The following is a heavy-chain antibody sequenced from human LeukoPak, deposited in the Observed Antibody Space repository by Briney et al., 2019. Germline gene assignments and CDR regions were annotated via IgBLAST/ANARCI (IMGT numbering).Heavy chain of an antibody. Sequence: SQTLSLTCVISGDSVSSNSAAWNWIRQSPSRGLEWLGRTYYRSKWYKDYALSVKSRISINPDTSKNQFTLQLKSVTPEDTAVYYCARDLTFNARTYPFDYWGQGTLVTVSS. CDR2: TYYRSKWYK. V-gene: IGHV6-1*01. D-gene: IGHD2/OR15-2a*01. CDR1: GDSVSSNSAA. CDR3: ARDLTFNARTYPFDY. J-gene: IGHJ4*02.